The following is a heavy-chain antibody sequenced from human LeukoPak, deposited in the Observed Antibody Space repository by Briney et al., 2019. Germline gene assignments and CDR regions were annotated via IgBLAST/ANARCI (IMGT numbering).Heavy chain of an antibody. CDR3: VRDNPRHQGFAY. CDR2: ISSSRSYI. J-gene: IGHJ4*02. V-gene: IGHV3-21*04. Sequence: GGSLRLSCAASGFTFSSYAMHWVRQAPGKGLEWVSSISSSRSYIYYADSVKGRFTISRDNAKNSLYLQMNSLRAEDTAVYYCVRDNPRHQGFAYWGQGTLVTVSS. CDR1: GFTFSSYA.